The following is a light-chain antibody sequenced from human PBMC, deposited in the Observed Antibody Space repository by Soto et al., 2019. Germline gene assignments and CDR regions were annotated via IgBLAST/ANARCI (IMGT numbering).Light chain of an antibody. CDR1: ASDIAIYNY. J-gene: IGLJ3*02. CDR2: DIS. CDR3: NSYTTSGAWV. Sequence: QSALTQPASVSGSPGQSITISCTGTASDIAIYNYVSWYQQHPGKAPKLVIYDISNRPSGVSNRFSGSKSGNTASLTISGLQAEDEGDYYCNSYTTSGAWVFGGGTKLTVL. V-gene: IGLV2-14*01.